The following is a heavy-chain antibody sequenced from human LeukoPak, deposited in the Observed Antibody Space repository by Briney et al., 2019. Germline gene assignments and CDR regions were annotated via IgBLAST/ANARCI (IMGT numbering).Heavy chain of an antibody. D-gene: IGHD2-15*01. Sequence: KASETLSLTCTVSGGSISSYYWSWIRQPAGKGLEWIGRIYTSGSTNYNPSLKSRVTMSVDTSKNQFSLKLNSMTAADTAVYYCARERWSNWFDPWGQGTLVTVSS. CDR2: IYTSGST. V-gene: IGHV4-4*07. CDR1: GGSISSYY. J-gene: IGHJ5*02. CDR3: ARERWSNWFDP.